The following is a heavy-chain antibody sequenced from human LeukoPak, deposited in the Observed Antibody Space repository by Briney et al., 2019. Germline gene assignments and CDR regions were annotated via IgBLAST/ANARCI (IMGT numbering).Heavy chain of an antibody. J-gene: IGHJ4*02. D-gene: IGHD6-19*01. CDR1: GYTFTDSY. Sequence: GASVRVSCKASGYTFTDSYMHWVRQAPGQGLEWMGWINPNSGDTNYAQRFQGAVTMTRDTSISTAYMELSRLTSDDTAVYYCARGSGWYHFGYWGQGTLVTVSS. CDR3: ARGSGWYHFGY. CDR2: INPNSGDT. V-gene: IGHV1-2*02.